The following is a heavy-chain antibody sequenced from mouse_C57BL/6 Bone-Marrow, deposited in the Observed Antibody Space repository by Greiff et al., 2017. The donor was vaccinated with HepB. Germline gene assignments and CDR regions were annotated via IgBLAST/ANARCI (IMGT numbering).Heavy chain of an antibody. CDR2: IDPNSGGT. CDR1: GYTFTSYW. J-gene: IGHJ3*01. V-gene: IGHV1-72*01. Sequence: QVQLQQSGAELVKPGASVKLSCKASGYTFTSYWMHWVKQRPGRGLEWIGRIDPNSGGTKYNEKFKSKATLTVDKPSSTAYMQLSSLTSEDSAVYYCARSYCGSRGAWFAYWGQGTLVTVSA. D-gene: IGHD1-1*01. CDR3: ARSYCGSRGAWFAY.